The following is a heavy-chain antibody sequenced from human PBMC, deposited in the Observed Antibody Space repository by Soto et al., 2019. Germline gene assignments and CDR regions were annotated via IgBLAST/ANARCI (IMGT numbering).Heavy chain of an antibody. CDR2: INAGNGNT. CDR1: GYIFTNYG. Sequence: ASVKVSCKAAGYIFTNYGMHWVRQAPGQRLEWMGWINAGNGNTKYSQKFQGRVTITSDTSASTAYMELSSLRSEDTAVYYCSRDRNYYYYGMDVWGQGTTVTVSS. CDR3: SRDRNYYYYGMDV. V-gene: IGHV1-3*01. J-gene: IGHJ6*02.